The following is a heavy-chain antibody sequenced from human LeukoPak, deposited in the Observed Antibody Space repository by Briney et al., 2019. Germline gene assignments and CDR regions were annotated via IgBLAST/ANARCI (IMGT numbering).Heavy chain of an antibody. J-gene: IGHJ4*02. Sequence: SETLSLTCTVSGGSISSSSYYWGWIRQPQEKGLECIGTIYYSGSTYYNPSLKSRVTISVDTSKNQFPLKLSSVTAADTAVYYCARRPKYCSSTSGYGDYWGQGTLVTVSS. CDR3: ARRPKYCSSTSGYGDY. CDR1: GGSISSSSYY. D-gene: IGHD2-2*01. V-gene: IGHV4-39*01. CDR2: IYYSGST.